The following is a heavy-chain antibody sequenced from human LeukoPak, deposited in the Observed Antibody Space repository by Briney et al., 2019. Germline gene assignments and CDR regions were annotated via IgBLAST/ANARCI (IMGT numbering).Heavy chain of an antibody. V-gene: IGHV3-7*01. CDR3: ARDRTSNIRPSYNWFDP. D-gene: IGHD1/OR15-1a*01. J-gene: IGHJ5*02. Sequence: LSGGSLRLSCAASGFTFSRYWMSWVRQAPGKGLEWVANINEDGSGKYYVDSVKGRFTISRDNSKNTLYLQMNSLRAEDTAVYYCARDRTSNIRPSYNWFDPWGQGTLVTVSS. CDR2: INEDGSGK. CDR1: GFTFSRYW.